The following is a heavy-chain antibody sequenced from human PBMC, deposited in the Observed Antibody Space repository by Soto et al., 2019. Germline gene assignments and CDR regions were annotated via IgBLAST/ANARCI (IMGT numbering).Heavy chain of an antibody. Sequence: SLRLSCRCSVCRFRDYAMGCSRHAPGKCLEWLGFIRVESYGGTAEYAPSVQGRFIISRDDSNSIAYLQMNSLNTEDTAVYFCPTAITRQLQGDDYWAQRPLLHVYS. CDR2: IRVESYGGTA. CDR1: VCRFRDYA. CDR3: PTAITRQLQGDDY. D-gene: IGHD1-1*01. V-gene: IGHV3-49*03. J-gene: IGHJ4*02.